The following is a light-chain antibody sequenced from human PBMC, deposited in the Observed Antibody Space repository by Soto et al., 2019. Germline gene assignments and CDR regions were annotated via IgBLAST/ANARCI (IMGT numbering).Light chain of an antibody. J-gene: IGKJ2*01. V-gene: IGKV3-11*01. CDR2: ASS. CDR1: QSVGSY. Sequence: EIVLTQSPDTLSLSPGERATLSGRASQSVGSYLAWYQQKPGQAPRLLIYASSNRATGIPARFSGSGSGIDFTLTISSLEPEDFAVYYCQQRSNWYTFGQGTKLEIK. CDR3: QQRSNWYT.